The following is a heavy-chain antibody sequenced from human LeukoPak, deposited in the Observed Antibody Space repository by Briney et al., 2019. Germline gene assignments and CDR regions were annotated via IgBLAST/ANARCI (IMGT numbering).Heavy chain of an antibody. J-gene: IGHJ4*02. CDR1: GGSFSDYS. CDR2: IIAILDTA. V-gene: IGHV1-69*08. CDR3: VTEGSSGYPRGFDY. D-gene: IGHD3-22*01. Sequence: ASVKVSCKASGGSFSDYSISWVRQAPGQGLEWMGRIIAILDTAHYAQKFQGRFTITADKSTTTVYMELSSLRSDDTAVYYCVTEGSSGYPRGFDYWGQGTLVTVSS.